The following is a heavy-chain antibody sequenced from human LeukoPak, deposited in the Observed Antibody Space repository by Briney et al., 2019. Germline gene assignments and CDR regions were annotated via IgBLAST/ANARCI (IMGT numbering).Heavy chain of an antibody. CDR3: ARDPDYGDYLDY. Sequence: PGRSLRLSCAASGFTFSDYYMSWIRQAPGKGLEGVSYISSSGSTIYYADSVKGRFTISRDNAKNSLYLQMNSLRAEDTAVYYCARDPDYGDYLDYWGQGTLVTVSS. CDR2: ISSSGSTI. V-gene: IGHV3-11*01. D-gene: IGHD4-17*01. CDR1: GFTFSDYY. J-gene: IGHJ4*02.